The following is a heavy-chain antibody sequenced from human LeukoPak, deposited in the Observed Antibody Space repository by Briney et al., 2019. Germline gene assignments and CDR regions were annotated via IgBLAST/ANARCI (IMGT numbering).Heavy chain of an antibody. J-gene: IGHJ4*02. V-gene: IGHV4-39*01. CDR2: IYYSGST. Sequence: PSETLSLTCTVSGGSIRSSSHYWGWIRQPPGKGLEWIGSIYYSGSTYYNPSLKSRVTISVDTSKNQFSLKLSSVTAADTAVYYCARLSRGYSYGLIDYWGQGTLVTVSS. CDR3: ARLSRGYSYGLIDY. D-gene: IGHD5-18*01. CDR1: GGSIRSSSHY.